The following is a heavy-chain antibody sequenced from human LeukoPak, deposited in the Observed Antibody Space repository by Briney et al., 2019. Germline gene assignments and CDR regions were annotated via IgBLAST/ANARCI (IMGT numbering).Heavy chain of an antibody. V-gene: IGHV3-23*01. CDR2: ISGSGGST. CDR1: GFTFSSYS. J-gene: IGHJ4*02. CDR3: AKDIYDSSSYPDY. Sequence: GASLRLSCAASGFTFSSYSMSWVRQAPGKGLEWVSAISGSGGSTYYADSVKGRFTISRDNSNNTLYLQMSSLTAEDTALYYCAKDIYDSSSYPDYWGQGTLVTVSS. D-gene: IGHD3-22*01.